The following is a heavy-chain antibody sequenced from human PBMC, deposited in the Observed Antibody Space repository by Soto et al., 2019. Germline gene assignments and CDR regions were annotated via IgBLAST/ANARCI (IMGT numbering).Heavy chain of an antibody. CDR2: ILSSGDRT. J-gene: IGHJ6*02. Sequence: EVQLLESGGGLVQPGGPLRLYFADSGFTFSSYAMSWVRHAPGKGLEWVSVILSSGDRTYYADSVKGRFTISRDNSKNTLYMQMNSLRAEDTAVYYCAKQQGPGTPYYYAMDVWGQGTTVTVYS. D-gene: IGHD1-1*01. V-gene: IGHV3-23*01. CDR3: AKQQGPGTPYYYAMDV. CDR1: GFTFSSYA.